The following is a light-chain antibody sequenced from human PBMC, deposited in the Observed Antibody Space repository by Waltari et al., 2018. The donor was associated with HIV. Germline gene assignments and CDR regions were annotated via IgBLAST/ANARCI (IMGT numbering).Light chain of an antibody. CDR1: TSDVGAYKY. V-gene: IGLV2-14*01. J-gene: IGLJ1*01. CDR3: SSYTSSSTLV. Sequence: QSALTQPASVSGSPGQSITISCTGTTSDVGAYKYVSWYQQHPGKAPKLMIYEVSNRPSGFSHRFSGSKSGNTASLTISGLQAEDEADYFCSSYTSSSTLVFGSGTKVTVL. CDR2: EVS.